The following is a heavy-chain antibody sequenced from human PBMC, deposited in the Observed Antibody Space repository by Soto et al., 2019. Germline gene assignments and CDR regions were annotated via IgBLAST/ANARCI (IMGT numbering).Heavy chain of an antibody. CDR1: GYSFTSYW. Sequence: GESLKISCKGSGYSFTSYWISWVRQMPGKGLEWMGRIDPSDSYTNYSPSFQGHVTISADKSISTAYLQWSSLKASDTAMYYCARLAVVTDHYYYYGMDVWGQGTTVTVSS. CDR3: ARLAVVTDHYYYYGMDV. V-gene: IGHV5-10-1*01. CDR2: IDPSDSYT. J-gene: IGHJ6*02. D-gene: IGHD2-15*01.